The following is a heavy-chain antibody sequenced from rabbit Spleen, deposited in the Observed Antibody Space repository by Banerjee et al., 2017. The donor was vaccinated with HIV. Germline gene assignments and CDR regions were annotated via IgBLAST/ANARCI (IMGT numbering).Heavy chain of an antibody. J-gene: IGHJ4*01. V-gene: IGHV1S40*01. CDR3: ARDLVTVIGWNFNL. Sequence: QSLEESGGGLVKPEGSLTLTCKASGVSLNDKDVMCWVRQAPGKGLEWIACINIATGKSVYASWAKGRFIMFRTSSTTVTLQMTSLTAADTATYFCARDLVTVIGWNFNLWGPGTLVTVS. D-gene: IGHD1-1*01. CDR1: GVSLNDKDV. CDR2: INIATGKS.